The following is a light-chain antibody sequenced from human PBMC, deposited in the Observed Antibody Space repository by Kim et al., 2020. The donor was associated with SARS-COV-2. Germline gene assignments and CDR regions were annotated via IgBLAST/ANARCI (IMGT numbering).Light chain of an antibody. J-gene: IGLJ3*02. CDR3: YSAADNILWV. Sequence: VSPGQTARITCSGDVLAKKYARWFQQKPGQAPVLVIYKDSERPSGIPERFSGSSSGTTVTLTISGAQVEDEADYYCYSAADNILWVFGGGTKLTVL. CDR2: KDS. CDR1: VLAKKY. V-gene: IGLV3-27*01.